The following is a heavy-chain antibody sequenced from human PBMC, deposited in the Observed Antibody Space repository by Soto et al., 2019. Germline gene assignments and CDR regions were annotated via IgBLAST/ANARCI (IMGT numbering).Heavy chain of an antibody. CDR3: ARVRKDIVVVPANYYYGMDV. V-gene: IGHV1-69*13. CDR2: IIPIFGTA. J-gene: IGHJ6*02. CDR1: GGTFSSYA. D-gene: IGHD2-2*01. Sequence: SVKVSCKASGGTFSSYAISWVRQAPGQGLEWMGGIIPIFGTANYAQKFQGRVTITADESTSTAYMELSSLRSEDTAVYYCARVRKDIVVVPANYYYGMDVWGQGTTVTVSS.